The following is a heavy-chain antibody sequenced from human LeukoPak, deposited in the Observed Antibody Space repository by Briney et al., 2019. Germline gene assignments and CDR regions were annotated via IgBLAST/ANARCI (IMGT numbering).Heavy chain of an antibody. D-gene: IGHD5-12*01. Sequence: PGGSLRLSCAASGSTFSNYAMHWVRQAPGKGLEWVAVISYDGSNKYYADSVKGRFTISRDNSKNTLYLQMNSLRADDTAMYYCAKVIVGWLLDYWGQGTLVTVSS. CDR1: GSTFSNYA. CDR2: ISYDGSNK. J-gene: IGHJ4*02. V-gene: IGHV3-30*18. CDR3: AKVIVGWLLDY.